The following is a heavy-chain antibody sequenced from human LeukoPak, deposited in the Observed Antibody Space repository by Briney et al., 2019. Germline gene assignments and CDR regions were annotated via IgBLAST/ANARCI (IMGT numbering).Heavy chain of an antibody. V-gene: IGHV1-3*01. CDR2: INAGNGNT. CDR3: ASLGLGYSYGFWAMDAFDI. Sequence: ASVKVSCKASGYTFTSYAMHWVRQAPGQRPEWMGWINAGNGNTKYSQKFQGRVTITRDTSASTAYMELSSLRSEDTAVYYCASLGLGYSYGFWAMDAFDIWGQGTMVTVSS. CDR1: GYTFTSYA. J-gene: IGHJ3*02. D-gene: IGHD5-18*01.